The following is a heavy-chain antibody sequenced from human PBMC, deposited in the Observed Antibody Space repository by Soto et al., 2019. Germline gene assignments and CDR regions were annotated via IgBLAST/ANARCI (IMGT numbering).Heavy chain of an antibody. CDR3: ARLHCNSPNCVPLDP. CDR1: GDSISGDF. J-gene: IGHJ5*02. D-gene: IGHD2-2*01. Sequence: PSETLSLTCSVSGDSISGDFWSWIRQPPGKGLEWIGYIYHSGSTYYNPSLKSRVTISVDRSKNQFSLKLSSVTAADTAVYYCARLHCNSPNCVPLDPWGQGTLVTVSS. CDR2: IYHSGST. V-gene: IGHV4-59*04.